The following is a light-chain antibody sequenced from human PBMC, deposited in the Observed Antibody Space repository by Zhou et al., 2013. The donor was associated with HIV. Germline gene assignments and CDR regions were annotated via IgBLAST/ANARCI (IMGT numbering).Light chain of an antibody. CDR1: QSISSR. CDR2: KAS. CDR3: QQYSIYPWT. J-gene: IGKJ1*01. V-gene: IGKV1-5*03. Sequence: DIQMTQSPSTLSASVGDRVTITCRASQSISSRLAWYQQKPGKAPNLLIYKASTLESGVPSRFSGGGSGTEFTLTIRSLQPDDFATYYCQQYSIYPWTFGQGTRVDTK.